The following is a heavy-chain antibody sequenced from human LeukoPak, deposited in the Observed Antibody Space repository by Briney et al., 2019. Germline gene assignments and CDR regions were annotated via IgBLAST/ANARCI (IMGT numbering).Heavy chain of an antibody. D-gene: IGHD5-12*01. CDR2: IIPIFGTA. CDR3: AREAPYSGYDPFDY. J-gene: IGHJ4*02. CDR1: GGTFSSYA. Sequence: GSSVTVSCKASGGTFSSYAISWVRQAPGQGLEWMGGIIPIFGTANYAQKFQGRVTITADESTSTAYMELSSLRSEDTAMYYCAREAPYSGYDPFDYWGQGTLVTVSS. V-gene: IGHV1-69*01.